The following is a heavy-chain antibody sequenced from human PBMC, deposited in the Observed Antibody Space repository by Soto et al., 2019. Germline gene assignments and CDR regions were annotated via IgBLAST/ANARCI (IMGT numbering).Heavy chain of an antibody. CDR3: ARDSSSWTGGFDY. CDR1: GYTFTSYY. D-gene: IGHD6-13*01. V-gene: IGHV1-46*01. CDR2: INPSGGST. J-gene: IGHJ4*02. Sequence: QVQLVQSGAEVKKPGASVKVSCKASGYTFTSYYMHWVRQAPGQGLEWMGIINPSGGSTSYAQKLQGRVTRTRDTSTSTVYMELSSLRSEDTAVYYCARDSSSWTGGFDYWGQGTLVTVSS.